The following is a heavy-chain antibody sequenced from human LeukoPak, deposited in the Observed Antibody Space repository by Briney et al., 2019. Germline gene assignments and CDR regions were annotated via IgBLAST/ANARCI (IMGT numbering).Heavy chain of an antibody. D-gene: IGHD6-19*01. CDR2: IYYSGST. CDR1: GGSISSYY. CDR3: AREVAGTDYFDY. V-gene: IGHV4-59*12. Sequence: SETLPLTCTVSGGSISSYYWSWIRQPPGKGLVWIGYIYYSGSTNYNPSLKSRVTISVDTSKNQFSLKLSSVTAADTAVYYCAREVAGTDYFDYWGQGTLVTVSS. J-gene: IGHJ4*02.